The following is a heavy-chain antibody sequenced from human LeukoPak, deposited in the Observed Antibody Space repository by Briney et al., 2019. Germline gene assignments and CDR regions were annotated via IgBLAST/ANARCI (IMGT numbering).Heavy chain of an antibody. Sequence: GASVKVSCKASGYTFTAYYMHWVRQAPGQGLEWMGWSNPTSGSTNYAQKFQGRVTMTRDTSISTAYMELSRLRSDDTAVYYCARDRGSYFSDAFDIWGQGTMVTVSS. J-gene: IGHJ3*02. D-gene: IGHD1-26*01. V-gene: IGHV1-2*02. CDR1: GYTFTAYY. CDR2: SNPTSGST. CDR3: ARDRGSYFSDAFDI.